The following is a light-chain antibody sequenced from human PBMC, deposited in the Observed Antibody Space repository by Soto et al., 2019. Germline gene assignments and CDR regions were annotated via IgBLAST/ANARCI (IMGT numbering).Light chain of an antibody. Sequence: EIVMTQSPATQSVSPGERATVSCRASQSVSSNLAWYQQKPGQAPRLLIYGASTRATGIPARFSGSGSGTESTLTIGSLQSEDFAVYYCQQYNNWPRTFGQGTKLEIK. CDR3: QQYNNWPRT. CDR1: QSVSSN. J-gene: IGKJ2*01. CDR2: GAS. V-gene: IGKV3-15*01.